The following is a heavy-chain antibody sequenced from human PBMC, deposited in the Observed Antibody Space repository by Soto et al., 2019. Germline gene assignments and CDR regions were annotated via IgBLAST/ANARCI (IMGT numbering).Heavy chain of an antibody. CDR2: ISAYNGNT. V-gene: IGHV1-18*04. CDR3: ARDKRYYYDSSGYYNFYYYYGMDV. CDR1: GYTFTSYG. J-gene: IGHJ6*02. D-gene: IGHD3-22*01. Sequence: ASVKVSCKASGYTFTSYGLSWVRQAPGQGLEWMGWISAYNGNTNYAQKLQGRVTMTTDTSTSTAYMELRSLRSDDTAVYYCARDKRYYYDSSGYYNFYYYYGMDVWGQGTTVTVSS.